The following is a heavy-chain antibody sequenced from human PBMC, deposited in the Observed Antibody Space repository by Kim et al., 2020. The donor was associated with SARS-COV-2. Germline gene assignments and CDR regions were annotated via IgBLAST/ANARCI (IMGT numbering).Heavy chain of an antibody. CDR2: ISTNTGNP. J-gene: IGHJ5*02. CDR3: ARGGDSGNYNYWYNWFDP. CDR1: GYSFTKYV. D-gene: IGHD3-10*01. Sequence: ASVKVSCKASGYSFTKYVINWVRQAPGQGLEWMGWISTNTGNPTYAQGFTGRFVFSLDTSVSTTYLQISSLKAEDTAVYYCARGGDSGNYNYWYNWFDPW. V-gene: IGHV7-4-1*02.